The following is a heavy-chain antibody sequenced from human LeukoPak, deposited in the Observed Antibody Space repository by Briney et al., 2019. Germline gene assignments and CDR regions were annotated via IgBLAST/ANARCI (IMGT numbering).Heavy chain of an antibody. CDR1: GGSLSGYY. CDR2: INHSGST. CDR3: ARGGSGKYYYYYYGMDV. Sequence: SETLSLTCAVYGGSLSGYYWSWIRQPPGKGLEWIGEINHSGSTNYNPSLKSRVTISVDTSKNQFSLKLSSVTAADTAVYYCARGGSGKYYYYYYGMDVWGQGTTVTVSS. D-gene: IGHD3-3*01. V-gene: IGHV4-34*01. J-gene: IGHJ6*02.